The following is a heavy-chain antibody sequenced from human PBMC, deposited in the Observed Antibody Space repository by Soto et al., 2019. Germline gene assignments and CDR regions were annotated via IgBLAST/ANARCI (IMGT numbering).Heavy chain of an antibody. J-gene: IGHJ4*02. V-gene: IGHV4-61*01. CDR3: AKDHRYYYDSSGS. D-gene: IGHD3-22*01. CDR2: IYYSGST. Sequence: TLSLTCTVSGGSVSSGSYYWSWIRQPPGKGLEWIGYIYYSGSTNYNPSLKSRVTISVDTSKNQFSLKLSSVTAADTALYYCAKDHRYYYDSSGSGGQGTLVTVSS. CDR1: GGSVSSGSYY.